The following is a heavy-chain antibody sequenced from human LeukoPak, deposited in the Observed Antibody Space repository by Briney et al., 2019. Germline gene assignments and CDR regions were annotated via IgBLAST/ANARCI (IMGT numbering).Heavy chain of an antibody. Sequence: SEILSLTCTVSGGSISSYYWSWIRQPAGKGLEWIGRIYTSGNTNYNPSLKSRVTMSLDTSKNQFSLKLGSVTAADTAVYYCARGVAGNGYYFDYWGQGTLVTVSS. J-gene: IGHJ4*02. CDR3: ARGVAGNGYYFDY. CDR1: GGSISSYY. CDR2: IYTSGNT. D-gene: IGHD6-19*01. V-gene: IGHV4-4*07.